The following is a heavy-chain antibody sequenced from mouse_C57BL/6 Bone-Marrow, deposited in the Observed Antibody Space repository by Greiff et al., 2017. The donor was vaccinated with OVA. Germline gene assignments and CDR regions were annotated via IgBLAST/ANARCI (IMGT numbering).Heavy chain of an antibody. J-gene: IGHJ3*01. D-gene: IGHD2-3*01. CDR2: ISSGGSYT. Sequence: EVQGVESGGDLVKPGGSLKLSCAASGFTFSSYGMSWVRQTPDKRLEWVATISSGGSYTYYPDSVKGRFTISRDNAKNTLYLQMSSLKSEDTAMYYCARHILYDGYYRVAYWGQGTLVTVSA. V-gene: IGHV5-6*01. CDR3: ARHILYDGYYRVAY. CDR1: GFTFSSYG.